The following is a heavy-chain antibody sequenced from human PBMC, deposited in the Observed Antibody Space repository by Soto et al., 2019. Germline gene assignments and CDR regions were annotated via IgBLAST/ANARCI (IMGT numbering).Heavy chain of an antibody. CDR3: AKRSSSSTFDY. V-gene: IGHV3-23*01. CDR1: GFTFSSYA. CDR2: ISGSDDST. J-gene: IGHJ4*02. Sequence: EVQLLESGGGLVQPGESLRLSCAASGFTFSSYAMSWVRQAPGKGLEWVSVISGSDDSTYYADSVKGRFTISRDNSKITLYLQMISLRAEDTAVYYCAKRSSSSTFDYWGQGTLVTVSS. D-gene: IGHD6-6*01.